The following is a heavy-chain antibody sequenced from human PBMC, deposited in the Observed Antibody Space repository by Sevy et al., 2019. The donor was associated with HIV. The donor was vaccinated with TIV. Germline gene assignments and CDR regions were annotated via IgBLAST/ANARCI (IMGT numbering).Heavy chain of an antibody. V-gene: IGHV3-21*01. D-gene: IGHD1-26*01. CDR2: ITGSSNCI. CDR1: GFTFSNYN. J-gene: IGHJ4*02. CDR3: ARDFPVGTTSTFDY. Sequence: RGSLRLSCAASGFTFSNYNMNWVRQAPGKGLEWVSSITGSSNCIYYADSLKGRFTASRDNAKNSLYLQMNSLRAEDTAVYYCARDFPVGTTSTFDYWGQGTLVTVSS.